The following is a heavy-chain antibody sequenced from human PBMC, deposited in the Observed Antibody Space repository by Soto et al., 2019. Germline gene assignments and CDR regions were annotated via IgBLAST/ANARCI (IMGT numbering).Heavy chain of an antibody. Sequence: QVQLVQSGAEVKKPGASVKVSCEASGYTFTKYGVSWVRQAPGQGLEWMGWISGYNGNTIYAQKFQGRVTLTTDTSTNTTYMELRSLRSDDTAMYFCARDLSHRTTNFDYWGQGTLVNVSS. CDR1: GYTFTKYG. D-gene: IGHD1-1*01. CDR2: ISGYNGNT. V-gene: IGHV1-18*04. CDR3: ARDLSHRTTNFDY. J-gene: IGHJ4*02.